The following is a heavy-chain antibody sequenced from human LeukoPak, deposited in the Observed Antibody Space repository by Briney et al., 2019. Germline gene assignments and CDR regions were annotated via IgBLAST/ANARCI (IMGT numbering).Heavy chain of an antibody. CDR2: ISSSSSYI. CDR3: ARELLWFGERNYYMDV. V-gene: IGHV3-21*01. CDR1: GFTFSSYS. J-gene: IGHJ6*03. Sequence: GGSLRLSCAASGFTFSSYSMNWVRQAPGKGLEWVSSISSSSSYIYYADSVKGRFTISRDNAKNSLYLQMNSLRAEDTAVYYCARELLWFGERNYYMDVWGKGTTVTISS. D-gene: IGHD3-10*01.